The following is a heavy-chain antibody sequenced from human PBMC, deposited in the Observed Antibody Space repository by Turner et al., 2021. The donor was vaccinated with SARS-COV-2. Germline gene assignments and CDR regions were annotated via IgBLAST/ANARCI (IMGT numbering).Heavy chain of an antibody. CDR3: ARDLGGLRFDY. Sequence: ELQLVESGGGLIQPGGSLRLSCAASGFTVSSNYMSWVRQAPGEGLEWVSGIYSGGSTYYADSVKGRFTISRDKSKNKLYLQMNSLGAEDTAVYYCARDLGGLRFDYWGQGTLVTVSS. V-gene: IGHV3-53*01. D-gene: IGHD2-15*01. J-gene: IGHJ4*02. CDR1: GFTVSSNY. CDR2: IYSGGST.